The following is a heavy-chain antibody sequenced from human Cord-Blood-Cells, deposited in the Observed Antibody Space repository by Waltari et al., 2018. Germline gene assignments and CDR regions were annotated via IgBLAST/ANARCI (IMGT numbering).Heavy chain of an antibody. CDR1: GFTFSNAW. J-gene: IGHJ4*02. V-gene: IGHV3-15*01. Sequence: EVQLVESGGGLVKPGGSLRLSCAASGFTFSNAWMSWVRQAPGKGLEWVGRIKSKTDGGTTDYAAPVKGRLTISRDDSKNTLYLQMNSLKTVDTAVYYCTTDAWHMVRGVIVYFDYWGQGTLVTVSS. CDR3: TTDAWHMVRGVIVYFDY. D-gene: IGHD3-10*01. CDR2: IKSKTDGGTT.